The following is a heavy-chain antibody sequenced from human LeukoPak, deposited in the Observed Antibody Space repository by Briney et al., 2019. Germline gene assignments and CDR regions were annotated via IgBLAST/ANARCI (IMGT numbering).Heavy chain of an antibody. CDR1: GFTYSNYW. Sequence: PGGSLRLSCVGSGFTYSNYWMHWVRQVPGKGLEWVGGVNWNSGVIAYGASVKGRSTISRDNARNSLYLQVDSLRFEDTALYYCAKDLAVGTTPRVYAFDVWGQGALVTVSS. D-gene: IGHD1/OR15-1a*01. J-gene: IGHJ3*01. V-gene: IGHV3-9*01. CDR3: AKDLAVGTTPRVYAFDV. CDR2: VNWNSGVI.